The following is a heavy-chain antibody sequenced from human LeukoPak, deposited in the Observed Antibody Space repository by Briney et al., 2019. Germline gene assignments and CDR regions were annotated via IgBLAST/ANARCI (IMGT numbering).Heavy chain of an antibody. J-gene: IGHJ3*02. CDR1: GFTFSSYS. Sequence: GGSLRLSCAASGFTFSSYSMNWVRQAPGKGLEWVSYISSSGSTIYYADSVKGRFTISRDSAKNSLYLQMNSLRAEDTAVYYCARISDAFDIWGQGTMVTVSS. CDR3: ARISDAFDI. CDR2: ISSSGSTI. V-gene: IGHV3-48*04.